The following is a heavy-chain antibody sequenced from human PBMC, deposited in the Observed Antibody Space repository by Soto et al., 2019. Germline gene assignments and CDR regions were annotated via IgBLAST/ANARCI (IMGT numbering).Heavy chain of an antibody. V-gene: IGHV3-21*01. CDR3: ARDLGYCSSTSCYGY. J-gene: IGHJ4*02. D-gene: IGHD2-2*01. Sequence: PXGXLRLSCATSGFXFSSYRLNWVRHAPGKGLELVSSISSSSSYIYYADSVKGRFTISSDNAKNSLYLQMNSMRADDTAVYYCARDLGYCSSTSCYGYWGQGTLVTVSS. CDR2: ISSSSSYI. CDR1: GFXFSSYR.